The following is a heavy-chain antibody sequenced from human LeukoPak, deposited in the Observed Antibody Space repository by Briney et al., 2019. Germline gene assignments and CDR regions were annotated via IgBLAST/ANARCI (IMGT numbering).Heavy chain of an antibody. CDR1: GFTSTSSA. Sequence: SVKVSCKASGFTSTSSAVQWVRQARGQRLEWIGWIVVGSGNTNYAQKFQERVTITRDMSTSTAYMELSSLRSEDTAVYYCAAGTQWELNYYYYGMDVWGQGTTVTVSS. J-gene: IGHJ6*02. V-gene: IGHV1-58*01. CDR2: IVVGSGNT. CDR3: AAGTQWELNYYYYGMDV. D-gene: IGHD1-26*01.